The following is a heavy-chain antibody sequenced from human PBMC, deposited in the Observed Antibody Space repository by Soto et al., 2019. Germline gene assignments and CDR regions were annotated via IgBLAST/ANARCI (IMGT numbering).Heavy chain of an antibody. D-gene: IGHD3-10*01. CDR1: GFSLSTSGVG. V-gene: IGHV2-5*02. Sequence: QITLKESGPTLVKPTQTLMLTCTFSGFSLSTSGVGVGWIRQPPGKALEWLASVYWDDDKRYSPSLERRLTVTQGTSTNHVVLTLTDMDPVDTATYYCAHFAYYGSGSYTYWGQGTLVTVSS. CDR2: VYWDDDK. CDR3: AHFAYYGSGSYTY. J-gene: IGHJ4*02.